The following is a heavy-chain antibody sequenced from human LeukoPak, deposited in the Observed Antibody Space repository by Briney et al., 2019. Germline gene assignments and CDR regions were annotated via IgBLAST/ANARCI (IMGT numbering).Heavy chain of an antibody. V-gene: IGHV3-43*01. D-gene: IGHD4-17*01. Sequence: PGGSLRLSCAASGFTFSTYTMHWVRQAPGKGLEWVSLISWDGGSTYYADSVKGRFTISRDNSKNSLYLQMNSLRTEDTALYYCAKAKPGDYLDYWGQGTLVTVSS. CDR3: AKAKPGDYLDY. CDR2: ISWDGGST. J-gene: IGHJ4*02. CDR1: GFTFSTYT.